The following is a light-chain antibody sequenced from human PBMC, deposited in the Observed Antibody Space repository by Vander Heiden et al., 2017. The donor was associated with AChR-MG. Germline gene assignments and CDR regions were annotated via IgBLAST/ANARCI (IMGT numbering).Light chain of an antibody. CDR2: GKN. CDR3: NSRDSSGNHWV. V-gene: IGLV3-19*01. Sequence: SSELTQDPAVSVALVQKVRITCQGDSLRSYYASWYQQKPEQTPVLVIYGKNNRPSGIPDRFSGSSSGNTASLTITGAQAEDDADYYCNSRDSSGNHWVFGGGTKLTVL. J-gene: IGLJ3*02. CDR1: SLRSYY.